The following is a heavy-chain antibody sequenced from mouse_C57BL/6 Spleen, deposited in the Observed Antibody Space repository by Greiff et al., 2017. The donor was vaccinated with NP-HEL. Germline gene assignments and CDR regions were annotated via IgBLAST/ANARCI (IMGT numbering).Heavy chain of an antibody. Sequence: EVKVVESGGGLVKPGGSLKLSCAASGFTFSDYGMHWVRQAPEKGLEWVAYISSGSSTIYYADTVKGRFTISRDNAKNTLFLQMTSRRSEDTAMYYCARPQGDYGSHYLDYWGKGTTLTVSS. CDR1: GFTFSDYG. V-gene: IGHV5-17*01. J-gene: IGHJ2*01. CDR2: ISSGSSTI. CDR3: ARPQGDYGSHYLDY. D-gene: IGHD1-1*01.